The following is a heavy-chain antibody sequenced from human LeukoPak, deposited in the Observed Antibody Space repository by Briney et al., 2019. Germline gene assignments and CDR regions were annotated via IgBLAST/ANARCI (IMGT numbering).Heavy chain of an antibody. V-gene: IGHV1-46*01. J-gene: IGHJ6*04. CDR3: ARGRYSSAGMDV. CDR2: INPSGAGT. Sequence: ASVKVSCKASGYTFTSFNLHWVRQAPGQGLEWMGIINPSGAGTSYAQKFEGRVTMTRDMSTSTVYMELGSLRSEDTAVYYCARGRYSSAGMDVWGKGTTVTVSS. CDR1: GYTFTSFN. D-gene: IGHD6-25*01.